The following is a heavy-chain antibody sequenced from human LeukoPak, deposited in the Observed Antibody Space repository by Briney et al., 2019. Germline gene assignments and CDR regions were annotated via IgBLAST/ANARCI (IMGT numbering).Heavy chain of an antibody. CDR3: AKAPRLWWNYLMDE. J-gene: IGHJ4*02. Sequence: ASVKVSCKTSGYTFTQSGVCWVRQAPGQGLEWMGWISAYNGVTNYAQKFQGRVTMTTDTPTSTAYLRLQSLRPDDTAVYFCAKAPRLWWNYLMDEWGQGTLVIVSS. D-gene: IGHD4/OR15-4a*01. CDR2: ISAYNGVT. V-gene: IGHV1-18*01. CDR1: GYTFTQSG.